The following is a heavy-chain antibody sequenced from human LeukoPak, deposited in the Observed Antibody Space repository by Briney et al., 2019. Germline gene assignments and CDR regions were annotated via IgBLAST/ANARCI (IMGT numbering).Heavy chain of an antibody. J-gene: IGHJ4*02. CDR3: ARLAIYSSGEDY. Sequence: SETLSLTCTVSGGSISSTSYYWGWIRQPPGKGLEWIRSIYYSGSTYYNPSLKSRNTISVDTSKNQFSLKLSSVTAADTAVYYCARLAIYSSGEDYWGQGTLVTVSS. CDR1: GGSISSTSYY. D-gene: IGHD6-19*01. V-gene: IGHV4-39*01. CDR2: IYYSGST.